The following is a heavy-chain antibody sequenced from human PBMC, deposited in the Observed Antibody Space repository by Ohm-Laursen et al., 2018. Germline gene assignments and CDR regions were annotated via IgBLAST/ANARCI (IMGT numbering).Heavy chain of an antibody. Sequence: TLSLTCAVSGYSISSGYYWGWIRQPPGKGLEWIGTIYHSGSTNYNPSLKSRVTISVDTSKNQFSLKLSSGTAADTAVYYCARDRYSGYPQSYYYYGMDVWGQGTGVTVSS. J-gene: IGHJ6*02. CDR3: ARDRYSGYPQSYYYYGMDV. V-gene: IGHV4-38-2*02. D-gene: IGHD5-12*01. CDR1: GYSISSGYY. CDR2: IYHSGST.